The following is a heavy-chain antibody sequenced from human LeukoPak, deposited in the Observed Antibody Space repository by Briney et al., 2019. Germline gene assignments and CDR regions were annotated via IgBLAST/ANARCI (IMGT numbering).Heavy chain of an antibody. J-gene: IGHJ4*02. D-gene: IGHD1-1*01. CDR1: GFTFGSYS. V-gene: IGHV3-21*01. Sequence: GGSLRLSCAASGFTFGSYSMNWVRQAPGKGLEWVSSISSSSTFIYYADSMKGRFTISRDNAKNSLYLQMNSLRAEDTAVYYCAREQPIDYWGQGTLVTVSS. CDR2: ISSSSTFI. CDR3: AREQPIDY.